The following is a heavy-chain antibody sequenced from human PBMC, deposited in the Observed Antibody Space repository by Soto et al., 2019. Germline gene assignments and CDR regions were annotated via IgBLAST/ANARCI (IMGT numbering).Heavy chain of an antibody. D-gene: IGHD3-16*01. V-gene: IGHV1-69*01. CDR3: ARKITAYKWFEL. Sequence: QVQLVQSGAEVKKPGSSVKVSCKASGGTFTNYAINWVRQAPGQGLEWMGGIIPISGAVNYAKKFQCRITTPAEDSTSIVYMALSSLRSENTALYYCARKITAYKWFELWGQRILVTVSS. J-gene: IGHJ5*02. CDR2: IIPISGAV. CDR1: GGTFTNYA.